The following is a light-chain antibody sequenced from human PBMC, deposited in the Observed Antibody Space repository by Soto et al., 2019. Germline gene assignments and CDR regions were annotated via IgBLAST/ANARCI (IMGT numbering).Light chain of an antibody. CDR2: EGS. V-gene: IGLV2-23*01. Sequence: QSALTQPASVSGSPGQSITISCTGTSSDVGSYNLVSWYQQHPGKAPKLMIYEGSERPSGVSNRFSGSKSGNTASLTISGLPAEDEADYYCCSFAGSSTLVFGGGTKLTVL. J-gene: IGLJ2*01. CDR1: SSDVGSYNL. CDR3: CSFAGSSTLV.